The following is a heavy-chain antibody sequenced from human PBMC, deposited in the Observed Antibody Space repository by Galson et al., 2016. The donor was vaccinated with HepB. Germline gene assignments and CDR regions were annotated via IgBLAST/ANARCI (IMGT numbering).Heavy chain of an antibody. CDR2: ISRSSSYI. CDR3: ARVIGWFAEISGGAFDI. D-gene: IGHD3-10*01. V-gene: IGHV3-21*01. CDR1: GFTFSSYS. J-gene: IGHJ3*02. Sequence: SLRLSCAASGFTFSSYSINWVRQAPGKGLEWVSSISRSSSYIYYEDSVKGRLTISRDNAKNSVYLQMNSLRAEDTAVYYCARVIGWFAEISGGAFDIWGQGTMVTVSS.